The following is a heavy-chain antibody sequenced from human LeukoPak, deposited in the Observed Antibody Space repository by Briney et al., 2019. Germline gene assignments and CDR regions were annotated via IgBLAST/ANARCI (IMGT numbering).Heavy chain of an antibody. CDR3: ARRYSSSWSNWFDP. Sequence: ETLSLTCXVYGGSXSGYYWSWIRQPPGKGLEWIGEINHSGSTNYNPSLKSRVTISVDTSKNQFSLKLSSVTAADTAVYYCARRYSSSWSNWFDPWGQGTLVTVSS. CDR1: GGSXSGYY. V-gene: IGHV4-34*01. CDR2: INHSGST. J-gene: IGHJ5*02. D-gene: IGHD6-13*01.